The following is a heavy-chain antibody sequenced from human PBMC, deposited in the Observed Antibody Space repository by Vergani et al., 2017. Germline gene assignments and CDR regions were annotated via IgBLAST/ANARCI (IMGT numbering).Heavy chain of an antibody. Sequence: QVQLVQSGAEVKKPGASVKVSCKASGYTFTSYAMHWVRQAPGQRLEWMGWINTGNGNSKYSQQFQGRVTITSDTSASTAYIERSSLRSADTAVYYCARDLSSSSVWHFDYWGQGTLVTVSS. D-gene: IGHD2-8*01. CDR3: ARDLSSSSVWHFDY. CDR1: GYTFTSYA. CDR2: INTGNGNS. V-gene: IGHV1-3*04. J-gene: IGHJ4*02.